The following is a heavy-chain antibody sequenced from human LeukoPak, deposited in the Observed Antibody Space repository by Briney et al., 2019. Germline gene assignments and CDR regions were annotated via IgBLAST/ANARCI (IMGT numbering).Heavy chain of an antibody. D-gene: IGHD3-3*01. Sequence: GGSLRLSCAASGFTVSRNYMDWVRQAPGRGLEWVSLLSSTGNTSYADSVKGRFTISRHNSKNTLYLQVNSLRPEDTAMYYCARWRPIDAFDIWGQGTMVIVSS. CDR2: LSSTGNT. V-gene: IGHV3-53*04. CDR3: ARWRPIDAFDI. J-gene: IGHJ3*02. CDR1: GFTVSRNY.